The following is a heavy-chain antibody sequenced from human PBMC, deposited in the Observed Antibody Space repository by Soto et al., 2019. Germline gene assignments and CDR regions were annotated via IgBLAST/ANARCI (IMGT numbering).Heavy chain of an antibody. V-gene: IGHV3-74*01. D-gene: IGHD1-26*01. CDR2: INTDGSST. CDR3: ARASGSNIHFDY. Sequence: EVQLVESGGGLVQPGGSLRLSCAAPGLTFSSYWMHWGRQAPGKGLVGVSRINTDGSSTTYADSVKGRFTISRDNTKNTRYLQMNSLRVEDTAVYYCARASGSNIHFDYWGQGTLVTVSS. J-gene: IGHJ4*02. CDR1: GLTFSSYW.